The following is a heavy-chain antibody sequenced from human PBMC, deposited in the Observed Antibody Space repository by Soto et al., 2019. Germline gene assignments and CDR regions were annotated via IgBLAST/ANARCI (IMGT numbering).Heavy chain of an antibody. CDR1: GFTFSSYA. V-gene: IGHV3-23*01. Sequence: EVQLLESGGGLVQPGGSLRISCAASGFTFSSYAMSWVRQAPGKGLEWVSSITGSAGSTYYADFVKGRFTISRDNSKNTLYLQMNSLRAEDTAVYYCAKDRNRWLRFDLGYWGQGTLVTVSS. CDR2: ITGSAGST. CDR3: AKDRNRWLRFDLGY. D-gene: IGHD5-12*01. J-gene: IGHJ4*02.